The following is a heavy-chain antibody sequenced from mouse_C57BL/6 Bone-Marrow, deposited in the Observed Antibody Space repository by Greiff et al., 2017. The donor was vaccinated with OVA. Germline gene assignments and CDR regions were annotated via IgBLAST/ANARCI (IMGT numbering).Heavy chain of an antibody. Sequence: DVMLVESGGDLVKPGGSLKLSCAASGFTFSSYGMSWVRQTPDQRLEWVATISSGGSYTYYPDSVKGRFTISRDNAKNTMYLQVSSLRSEDTAMYYCARLGVYYAMDYWGQGTSVTVSS. V-gene: IGHV5-6*02. CDR3: ARLGVYYAMDY. CDR2: ISSGGSYT. J-gene: IGHJ4*01. CDR1: GFTFSSYG.